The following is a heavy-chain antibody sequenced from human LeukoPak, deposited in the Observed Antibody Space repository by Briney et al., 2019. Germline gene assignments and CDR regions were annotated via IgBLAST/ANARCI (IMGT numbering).Heavy chain of an antibody. CDR3: AKEWRFSSSWYQYYFDY. J-gene: IGHJ4*02. D-gene: IGHD6-13*01. CDR2: ISGSGGSK. Sequence: ETLSLTCSVYGGSFSAYYWSWVRQAPGKGLEWISAISGSGGSKYYADSVKGRFTISRDTSTNTLYLQLNSLRVDDTAVYFCAKEWRFSSSWYQYYFDYWGQGTLVTVSS. V-gene: IGHV3-23*01. CDR1: GGSFSAYY.